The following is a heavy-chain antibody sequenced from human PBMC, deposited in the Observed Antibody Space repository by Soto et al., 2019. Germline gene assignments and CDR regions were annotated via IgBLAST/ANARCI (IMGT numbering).Heavy chain of an antibody. J-gene: IGHJ3*02. V-gene: IGHV1-69*12. CDR1: GGTFSSYA. CDR2: IIPIFGTA. CDR3: ASHPPLTAAAGPNAFDI. D-gene: IGHD6-13*01. Sequence: QVQLVQSGAEVKKPGSSVKVSCKASGGTFSSYAISWVRQAPGQGLEWMGGIIPIFGTANYAQKFQGRVTITADESTSTAYMELSSLRSDDTAVYYCASHPPLTAAAGPNAFDIWGQGTMVTVSS.